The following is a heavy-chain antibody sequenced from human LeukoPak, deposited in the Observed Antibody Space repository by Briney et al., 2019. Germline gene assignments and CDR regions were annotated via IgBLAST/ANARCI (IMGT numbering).Heavy chain of an antibody. V-gene: IGHV3-30*18. Sequence: PGGSLRLSCAASGFTFSSYGMHWVRQAPGKGLEWVAVISYDGSNKYYADSVKGRFTISRDNSKNTLYLQMNSLRAEDTAVYYCAKLVLCSGGSCGGIFDYWGQGTLVTVSS. CDR3: AKLVLCSGGSCGGIFDY. D-gene: IGHD2-15*01. CDR2: ISYDGSNK. J-gene: IGHJ4*02. CDR1: GFTFSSYG.